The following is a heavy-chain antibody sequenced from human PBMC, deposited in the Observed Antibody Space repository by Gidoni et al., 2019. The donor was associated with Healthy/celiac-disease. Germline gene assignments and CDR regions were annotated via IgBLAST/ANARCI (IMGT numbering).Heavy chain of an antibody. Sequence: EVQLVESGGGLVKPGGSLRLSCAASGFTFSSYSMNWVRQAPGKGLEWVSSIRSSSSYIYYADSVKGRFTISRDNAKNSLYLQMNSLRAEDTAVYYCARTIVVVTATYGMDVWGQGTTVTVSS. V-gene: IGHV3-21*01. CDR1: GFTFSSYS. D-gene: IGHD2-21*02. J-gene: IGHJ6*02. CDR3: ARTIVVVTATYGMDV. CDR2: IRSSSSYI.